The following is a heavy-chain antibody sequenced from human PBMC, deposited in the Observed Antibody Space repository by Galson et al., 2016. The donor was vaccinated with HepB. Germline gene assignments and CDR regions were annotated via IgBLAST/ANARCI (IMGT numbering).Heavy chain of an antibody. D-gene: IGHD5-12*01. Sequence: SETLSLTCGVSGGSISRSYYYWGWIRQPPGKGLEWIATAYYSGTTFYNPSLKSRVTISVDTPKNQFSLKLNSVTAADTAVYYCASGYARTLFDYWGQGILVTVSS. CDR1: GGSISRSYYY. CDR3: ASGYARTLFDY. V-gene: IGHV4-39*01. CDR2: AYYSGTT. J-gene: IGHJ4*02.